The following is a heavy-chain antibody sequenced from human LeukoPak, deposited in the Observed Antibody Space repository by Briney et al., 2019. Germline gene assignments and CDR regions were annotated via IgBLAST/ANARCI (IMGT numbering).Heavy chain of an antibody. CDR3: ARGKELLRWPKSVDY. D-gene: IGHD4-23*01. V-gene: IGHV4-59*12. CDR2: IYYSGST. J-gene: IGHJ4*02. CDR1: GGSINSYY. Sequence: PSETLSLTCTVSGGSINSYYWSWIRQPPGKGLEWIGYIYYSGSTNYNPSLKSRVTISLDTSKNQFSLKPSSVTAADTAVYYCARGKELLRWPKSVDYWGQGTLVTVSS.